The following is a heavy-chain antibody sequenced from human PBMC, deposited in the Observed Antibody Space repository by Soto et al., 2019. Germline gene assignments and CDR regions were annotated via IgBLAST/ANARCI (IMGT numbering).Heavy chain of an antibody. V-gene: IGHV3-30-3*01. CDR2: ISYDGSNK. CDR3: ARDTYSNYRFDY. Sequence: QVQLVESGGGVVQPGRSLRLSCAASGFTFSSYAMHWVRQAPGKGLEWVAVISYDGSNKYYADSVKGRFTISRDNSKNTLDLQMNSLRAEDTAVYYCARDTYSNYRFDYWGQGTLVTVSS. CDR1: GFTFSSYA. D-gene: IGHD4-4*01. J-gene: IGHJ4*02.